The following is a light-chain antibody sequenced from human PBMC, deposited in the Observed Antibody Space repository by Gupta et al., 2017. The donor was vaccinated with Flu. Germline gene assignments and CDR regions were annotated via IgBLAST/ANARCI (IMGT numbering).Light chain of an antibody. Sequence: GQTARITCSGDALPKQYAYWYQQKPGQAPVLVIYKDSERPSGIPERFSGSSSGTTVTLTISGVQAEDEADYYCQSADSSGTSWVFGGGTKLTVL. V-gene: IGLV3-25*03. CDR3: QSADSSGTSWV. CDR1: ALPKQY. CDR2: KDS. J-gene: IGLJ3*02.